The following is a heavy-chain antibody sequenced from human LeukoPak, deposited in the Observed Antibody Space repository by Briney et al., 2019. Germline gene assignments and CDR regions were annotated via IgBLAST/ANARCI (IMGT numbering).Heavy chain of an antibody. CDR1: GGSISSGDYY. J-gene: IGHJ5*02. V-gene: IGHV4-30-4*01. D-gene: IGHD4-23*01. CDR3: ARGHDYGGNSRWFDP. CDR2: IYYSGST. Sequence: SETLSLTCTVSGGSISSGDYYWSWIRQPPGKGLEWIGYIYYSGSTYYNPSLKSRVTISVDTSKNQFSLKLSSVTAADTAVYYCARGHDYGGNSRWFDPWGQGTLVTVSS.